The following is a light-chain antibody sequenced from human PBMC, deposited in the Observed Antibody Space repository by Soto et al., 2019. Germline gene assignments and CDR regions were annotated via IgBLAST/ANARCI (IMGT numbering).Light chain of an antibody. V-gene: IGLV2-14*01. CDR3: SSYTSSSTYV. CDR1: SSNVGGYNY. CDR2: EVS. Sequence: QSVLTQPASVSGSPGQSITISCTGTSSNVGGYNYVSWYQQHPGKAPKLMIYEVSNRPSGVSNRFSGSKSANTASLTISGLQAEDEAYYYCSSYTSSSTYVFGTGTKLTVL. J-gene: IGLJ1*01.